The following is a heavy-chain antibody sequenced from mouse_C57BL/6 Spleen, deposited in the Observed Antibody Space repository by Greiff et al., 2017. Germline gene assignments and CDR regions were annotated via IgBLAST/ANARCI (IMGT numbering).Heavy chain of an antibody. CDR2: IYPSDSET. V-gene: IGHV1-61*01. J-gene: IGHJ2*01. CDR3: ASLYYGSSYGY. Sequence: QVQLQQPGAELVRPGSSVKLSCKASGYTFTSYWMDWVKQRPGQGLEWIGNIYPSDSETHYNQKFKDKATLTVDKSSSTAYMQLSSLTSEDSAVYYCASLYYGSSYGYWGQGTTLTVSS. D-gene: IGHD1-1*01. CDR1: GYTFTSYW.